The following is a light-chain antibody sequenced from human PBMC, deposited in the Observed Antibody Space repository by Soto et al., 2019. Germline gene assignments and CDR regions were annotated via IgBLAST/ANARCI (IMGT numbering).Light chain of an antibody. CDR1: QTITNW. V-gene: IGKV1-5*01. Sequence: DIQMAQSASILSAYVGDRVTITFLSSQTITNWLAWYQQKPGKAPRLLIYDASSLESWVPSRFSGSGSGTEFTLTICSLQTDDLEGYSVHRSKSCWCCGEGTRLEIK. CDR3: HRSKSCWC. CDR2: DAS. J-gene: IGKJ2*03.